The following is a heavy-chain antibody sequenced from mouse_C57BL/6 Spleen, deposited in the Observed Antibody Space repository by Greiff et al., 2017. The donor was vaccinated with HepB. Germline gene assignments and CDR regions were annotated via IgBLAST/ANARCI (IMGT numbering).Heavy chain of an antibody. CDR2: IYPGDGDT. D-gene: IGHD1-1*01. J-gene: IGHJ1*03. V-gene: IGHV1-80*01. Sequence: VQLQQSGAELVKPGASVKISCKASGYAFSSYWMNWVKQRPGKGLEWIGQIYPGDGDTNYNGKFKGKATLTADKSSSTAYMQLSSLTSEDSAVYFCARGGHYYGSGFDVWGTGTTVTVSS. CDR3: ARGGHYYGSGFDV. CDR1: GYAFSSYW.